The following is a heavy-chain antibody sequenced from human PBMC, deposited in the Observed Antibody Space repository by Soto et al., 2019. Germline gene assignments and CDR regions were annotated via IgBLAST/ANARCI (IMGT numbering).Heavy chain of an antibody. Sequence: GASVKVSCKASGGTFSSYAISWVRQAPGQGLEWMGGIIPIFGTANYAQKFQGRVTITADESTSTAYMELSSLRSEDTAVYYCARVGGQPLNWFDPWGQGTLVTVSS. D-gene: IGHD1-26*01. CDR2: IIPIFGTA. J-gene: IGHJ5*02. CDR1: GGTFSSYA. V-gene: IGHV1-69*13. CDR3: ARVGGQPLNWFDP.